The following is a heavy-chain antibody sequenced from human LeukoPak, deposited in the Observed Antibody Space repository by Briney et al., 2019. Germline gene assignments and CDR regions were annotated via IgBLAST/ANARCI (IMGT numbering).Heavy chain of an antibody. CDR1: GFTFSSYS. CDR3: ARENYYYDSSGYPVLWFDP. D-gene: IGHD3-22*01. Sequence: GGSLRLSCAASGFTFSSYSMTWVRQAPGKGLEWVSSISRISSYIYYADSVKGRFTISRDNAKNSLYLQMNSLRAEDTAVYYCARENYYYDSSGYPVLWFDPWGQGTLVTVSS. CDR2: ISRISSYI. J-gene: IGHJ5*02. V-gene: IGHV3-21*01.